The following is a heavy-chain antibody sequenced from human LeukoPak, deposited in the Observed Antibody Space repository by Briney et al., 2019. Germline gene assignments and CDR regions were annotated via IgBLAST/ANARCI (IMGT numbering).Heavy chain of an antibody. V-gene: IGHV4-34*01. Sequence: PSETLSLTCAVYGGSFSGYYWSWIRQPPGKGLEWIGEINHSGSTNYNPSLKSRVTISVDTSKNQFSLKLSSVTAADTAVYYCARADLRFLEWHQPFLFDYWGQGTLVAVSS. CDR1: GGSFSGYY. D-gene: IGHD3-3*01. CDR3: ARADLRFLEWHQPFLFDY. J-gene: IGHJ4*02. CDR2: INHSGST.